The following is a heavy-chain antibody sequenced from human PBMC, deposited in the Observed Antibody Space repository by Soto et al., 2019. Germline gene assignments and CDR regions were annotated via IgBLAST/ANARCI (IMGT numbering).Heavy chain of an antibody. CDR2: INADGSSI. V-gene: IGHV3-74*01. CDR3: ARDRLNNAYNTFFDY. D-gene: IGHD1-1*01. J-gene: IGHJ4*02. CDR1: GFTFSNSW. Sequence: GGSLRLSCAASGFTFSNSWMHWVRQAPGKGLVWLSHINADGSSIRYADSVRGRLTISRDNAKNTLFLQMSSLTAEDTAVYFCARDRLNNAYNTFFDYWGQGTLVTVSS.